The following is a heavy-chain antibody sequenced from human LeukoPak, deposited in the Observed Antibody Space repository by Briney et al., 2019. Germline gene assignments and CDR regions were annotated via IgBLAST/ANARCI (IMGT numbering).Heavy chain of an antibody. CDR3: ARVVVVAATGIRFDP. Sequence: SETLSLTCTVSGGSISSGDYYWSWIRQPPGKGLEWIGYIYYSGITYYNPSLKSRVTISVDTSKNQFSLKLSSVTAADTAVYYCARVVVVAATGIRFDPWGQGTLVTVSS. CDR1: GGSISSGDYY. D-gene: IGHD2-15*01. V-gene: IGHV4-30-4*08. J-gene: IGHJ5*02. CDR2: IYYSGIT.